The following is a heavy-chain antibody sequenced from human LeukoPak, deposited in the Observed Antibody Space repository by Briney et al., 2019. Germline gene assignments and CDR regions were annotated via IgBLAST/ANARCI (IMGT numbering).Heavy chain of an antibody. V-gene: IGHV4-59*01. CDR3: ARDKAVGTDAYYYYGMDV. CDR2: IYYSGST. J-gene: IGHJ6*02. Sequence: SETLSLTCTVSGGSISSYYWSWIRQPPGKGLEWIGYIYYSGSTNYNPSLKSRVTISVDTSKNQFSLKLSSVTAADTAVYYCARDKAVGTDAYYYYGMDVWGQGTTVTVSS. CDR1: GGSISSYY. D-gene: IGHD6-19*01.